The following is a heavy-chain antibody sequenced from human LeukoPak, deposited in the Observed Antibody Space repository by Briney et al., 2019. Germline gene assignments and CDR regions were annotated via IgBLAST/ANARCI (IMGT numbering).Heavy chain of an antibody. CDR2: IYYSGST. V-gene: IGHV4-59*01. CDR3: ARDQRRDYFDY. J-gene: IGHJ4*02. D-gene: IGHD5-24*01. CDR1: GGSIRSYY. Sequence: SETLSLTCTVSGGSIRSYYWSWIRQPPGKGLEWIGYIYYSGSTNYNPSLKSRVTISVDTSKNQFSLKLSSVTAADTAVYYCARDQRRDYFDYWGQGTLVTVSS.